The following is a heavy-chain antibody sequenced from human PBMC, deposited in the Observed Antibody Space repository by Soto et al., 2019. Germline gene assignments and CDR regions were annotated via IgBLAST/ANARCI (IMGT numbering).Heavy chain of an antibody. Sequence: PSETLSLTCTVSGNSISTGAYYWSWLRQHPVKGLEWIGHIFYSGNTHYSPSLESRVTISVDTSKNQFSIKLTSDDTAVYYCARDAPTTETSTFDYWGQGTPVTVSS. J-gene: IGHJ4*02. CDR3: ARDAPTTETSTFDY. CDR1: GNSISTGAYY. V-gene: IGHV4-31*03. CDR2: IFYSGNT.